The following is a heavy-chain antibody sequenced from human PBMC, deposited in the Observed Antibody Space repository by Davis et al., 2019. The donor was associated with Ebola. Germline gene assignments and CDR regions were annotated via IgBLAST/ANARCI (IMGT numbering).Heavy chain of an antibody. V-gene: IGHV3-64D*08. CDR2: ISSNGGST. CDR1: GFTFSSYA. J-gene: IGHJ4*02. CDR3: VKGQTRGYSYGLAGY. D-gene: IGHD5-18*01. Sequence: GESLKISCSASGFTFSSYAMHWVRQAPGKGLEYVSAISSNGGSTYYADSVKGRFTIFRDNSKNTLYLQMSSLRAEDTAVYYCVKGQTRGYSYGLAGYWGQGTLVTVSS.